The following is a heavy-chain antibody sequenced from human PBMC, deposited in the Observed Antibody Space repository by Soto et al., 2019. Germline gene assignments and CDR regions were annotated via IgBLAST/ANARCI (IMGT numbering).Heavy chain of an antibody. J-gene: IGHJ4*02. CDR2: IIPLFGTA. V-gene: IGHV1-69*13. D-gene: IGHD6-19*01. CDR1: GGTFSTYA. CDR3: ARPKGSYSSGYYYFDY. Sequence: EASVKVSCKTSGGTFSTYAIYWVRQAPGQGLEWMGAIIPLFGTADYAQKFQGRVTITADESTSTASMELSSLRSEDTAVYYCARPKGSYSSGYYYFDYWGQGTLVTVSS.